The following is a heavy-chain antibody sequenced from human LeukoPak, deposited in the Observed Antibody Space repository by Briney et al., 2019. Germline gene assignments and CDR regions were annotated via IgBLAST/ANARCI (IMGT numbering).Heavy chain of an antibody. J-gene: IGHJ4*02. CDR3: ARVGREDDSGFDY. CDR1: GGSISSYY. Sequence: SETLSLTCTVSGGSISSYYWSRIRQPPGKGLEWIGYIYYSGSTNYNPSLKSRVTISVDTSKNQFSLKLSSVTAADTAVYYCARVGREDDSGFDYWGQGTLVTVSS. D-gene: IGHD3-10*01. V-gene: IGHV4-59*01. CDR2: IYYSGST.